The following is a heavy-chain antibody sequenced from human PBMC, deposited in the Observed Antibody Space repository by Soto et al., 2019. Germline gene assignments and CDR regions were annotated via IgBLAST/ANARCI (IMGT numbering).Heavy chain of an antibody. CDR1: GGSFSGYY. D-gene: IGHD3-3*01. Sequence: SETLSLTCAVYGGSFSGYYWSWIRQPPGKGLEWIGEINHSGSTNYNPSLKSRVTISVDTSKNQFSLKLSSVTAAATAVYYCARLRGLRHDFWSGYYGPQGRWSSYYYMDVWGKGTTVTVSS. CDR3: ARLRGLRHDFWSGYYGPQGRWSSYYYMDV. V-gene: IGHV4-34*01. CDR2: INHSGST. J-gene: IGHJ6*03.